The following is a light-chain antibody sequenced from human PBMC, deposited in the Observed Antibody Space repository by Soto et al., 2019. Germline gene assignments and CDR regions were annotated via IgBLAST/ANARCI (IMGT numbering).Light chain of an antibody. CDR3: QESYSTLWGT. Sequence: DIQMTQSPSSLSASVGDRVTITCRTSQSINTYLNWYQQKPGKAPKVLIYGASSLQSGVPLGFSGSGSGTDFTLTISSLEPEDFATYYCQESYSTLWGTCGQGTKVDIK. J-gene: IGKJ1*01. CDR1: QSINTY. CDR2: GAS. V-gene: IGKV1-39*01.